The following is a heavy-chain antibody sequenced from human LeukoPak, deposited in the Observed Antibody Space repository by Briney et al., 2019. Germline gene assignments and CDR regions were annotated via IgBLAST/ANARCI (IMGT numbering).Heavy chain of an antibody. CDR3: ARVITGTPVNWFDP. D-gene: IGHD1-20*01. V-gene: IGHV4-38-2*01. Sequence: SETLSLTCAVSGYSISSGYYWGWIRQSPGKGLEWIGSIYHSGSTYYNPSLKSRVTLSVDTSKNQFSLKLSSVTAADTAVYYCARVITGTPVNWFDPWGQGTLVTVSS. CDR2: IYHSGST. CDR1: GYSISSGYY. J-gene: IGHJ5*02.